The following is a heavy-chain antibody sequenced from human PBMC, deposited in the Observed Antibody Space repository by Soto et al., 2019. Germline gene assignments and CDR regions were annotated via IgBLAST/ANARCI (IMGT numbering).Heavy chain of an antibody. V-gene: IGHV3-15*07. CDR3: TTGYAVPGSRLDY. CDR2: IKSKTDGGTT. Sequence: PGGSLRLSCAASGFTFSNAWMNWVRQAPGKGLEWVGRIKSKTDGGTTDYAAPVKGRFTISRDDSKNTLYLQLNSLKTEDTAVFYCTTGYAVPGSRLDYWGQGTLVTVSS. CDR1: GFTFSNAW. J-gene: IGHJ4*02. D-gene: IGHD6-19*01.